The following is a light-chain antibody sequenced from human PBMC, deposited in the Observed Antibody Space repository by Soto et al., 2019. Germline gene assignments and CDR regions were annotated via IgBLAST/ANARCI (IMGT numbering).Light chain of an antibody. CDR2: AAS. CDR3: QYYNNWLAT. J-gene: IGKJ4*01. CDR1: QTISNT. Sequence: EVVMTHCPATLSVSPGDNVSLSCRANQTISNTLAWYQQKPGQAPTLLIYAASTRATGVSARFSGSGSGTEFTLTISSLQSEDFTIYYCQYYNNWLATFGGGTKVDI. V-gene: IGKV3-15*01.